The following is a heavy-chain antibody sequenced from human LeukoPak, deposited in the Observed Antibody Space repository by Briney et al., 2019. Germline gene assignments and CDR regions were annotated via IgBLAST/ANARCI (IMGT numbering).Heavy chain of an antibody. J-gene: IGHJ6*03. CDR2: VYSSGST. CDR1: GGSISNYY. Sequence: SETLSFTCTVSGGSISNYYWTWIRQPAGKGLEWIGHVYSSGSTNDNPSLKSRVTMSVDTSKKQFSLKLSSVTAADTAVYYCARGRDGYNPYYYYYMDVWGKGTTVTVSS. D-gene: IGHD5-24*01. V-gene: IGHV4-4*07. CDR3: ARGRDGYNPYYYYYMDV.